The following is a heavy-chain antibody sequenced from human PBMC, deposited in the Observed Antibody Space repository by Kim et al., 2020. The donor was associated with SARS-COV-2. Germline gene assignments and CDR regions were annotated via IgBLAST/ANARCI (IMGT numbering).Heavy chain of an antibody. D-gene: IGHD1-26*01. J-gene: IGHJ6*02. V-gene: IGHV3-30-3*01. CDR1: GFTFSSYA. CDR2: ISYDGSNK. Sequence: GGSLRLSCAASGFTFSSYAMHWVRQAPGKGLEWVALISYDGSNKYYADSVKGRFTISRDNSKNTLYVQMNSLRAEDTAVYYCARDLGGSMDVWGQGTTVTVSS. CDR3: ARDLGGSMDV.